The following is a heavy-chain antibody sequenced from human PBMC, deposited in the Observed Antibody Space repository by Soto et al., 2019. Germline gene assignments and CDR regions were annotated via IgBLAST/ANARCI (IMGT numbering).Heavy chain of an antibody. J-gene: IGHJ6*02. CDR2: IYYSGST. V-gene: IGHV4-59*01. Sequence: PSETLSLTCTVSGGSISSYYWSWIRQPPGKGLEWIGYIYYSGSTNYNPSLKSRVTISVDTSKNQFSLKLSSVTAADTAVYYCATAAGYCSGGSCPYYYYGMDVXGQGTTVT. CDR3: ATAAGYCSGGSCPYYYYGMDV. CDR1: GGSISSYY. D-gene: IGHD2-15*01.